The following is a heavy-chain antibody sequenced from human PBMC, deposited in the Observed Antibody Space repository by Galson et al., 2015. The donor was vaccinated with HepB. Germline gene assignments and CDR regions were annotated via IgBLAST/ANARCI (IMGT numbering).Heavy chain of an antibody. CDR1: GGTFSSYA. Sequence: SVKVSCKASGGTFSSYAISWVRQAPGQGLEWMGGIVPIFGTANYAQKFQGRVTITADESTSTAYMELSSLRSEDTAVYYCARDLWFGELLSGGFDYWGQGTLVTVSS. J-gene: IGHJ4*02. D-gene: IGHD3-10*01. CDR2: IVPIFGTA. V-gene: IGHV1-69*13. CDR3: ARDLWFGELLSGGFDY.